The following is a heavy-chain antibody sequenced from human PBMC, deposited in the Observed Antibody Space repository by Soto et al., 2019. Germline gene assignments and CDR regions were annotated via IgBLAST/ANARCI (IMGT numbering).Heavy chain of an antibody. CDR1: GFTFSSYA. V-gene: IGHV3-23*01. J-gene: IGHJ6*02. CDR3: AKDQYGDPLSHYYYGLDV. D-gene: IGHD4-17*01. Sequence: PGGSLRLSCAASGFTFSSYAMSWVRQAPGKGLEWVAAISGGGGSTYYADSVKGRFTISRDNSKNTLYLQMNGLRAEDTAVYYCAKDQYGDPLSHYYYGLDVWGQGTTVTVSS. CDR2: ISGGGGST.